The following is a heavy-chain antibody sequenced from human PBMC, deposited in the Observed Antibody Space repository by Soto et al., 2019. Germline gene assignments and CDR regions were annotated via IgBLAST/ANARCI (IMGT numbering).Heavy chain of an antibody. CDR3: ARDGTFGAKGGSLDI. D-gene: IGHD3-16*01. CDR2: FWYDGSNK. J-gene: IGHJ3*02. CDR1: GFTFRTYG. Sequence: GGSLRLSCAASGFTFRTYGMHWVRQAPGKGLEWVAIFWYDGSNKYYAESVKGRFTISRDNSKNTLYLQMNSLRAEDTTVYYCARDGTFGAKGGSLDIWGQGTMVTVSS. V-gene: IGHV3-33*01.